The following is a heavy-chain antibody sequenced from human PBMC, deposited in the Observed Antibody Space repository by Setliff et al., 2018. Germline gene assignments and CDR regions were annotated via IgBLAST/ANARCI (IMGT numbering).Heavy chain of an antibody. Sequence: PSETLSLTCAAYGGTFSHYYWTWIRQSPGKGLEWIGEINHSGSTNYNPSLKSRVTISIDTSKDQFSLRMSSVSAADAAIYYCARGRNVAARLLDTWSQGSRVTVSS. D-gene: IGHD6-6*01. CDR1: GGTFSHYY. CDR2: INHSGST. V-gene: IGHV4-34*01. J-gene: IGHJ5*02. CDR3: ARGRNVAARLLDT.